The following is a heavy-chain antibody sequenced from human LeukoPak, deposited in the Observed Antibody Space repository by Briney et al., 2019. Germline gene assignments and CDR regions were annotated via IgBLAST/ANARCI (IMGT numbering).Heavy chain of an antibody. CDR1: GYTLTELP. D-gene: IGHD3-9*01. CDR3: ATLRDIAWYYFDY. J-gene: IGHJ4*02. Sequence: GASVKDSCKVSGYTLTELPMHWVRQAPGKGLEWMGGFDPEDGETIYAQRFQGRVTMTEDTSTDTAYMELSSLRSEDSAVFYCATLRDIAWYYFDYWGQGTLVTVSS. CDR2: FDPEDGET. V-gene: IGHV1-24*01.